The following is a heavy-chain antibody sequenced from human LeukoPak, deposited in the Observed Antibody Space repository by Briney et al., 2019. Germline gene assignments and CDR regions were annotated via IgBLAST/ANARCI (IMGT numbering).Heavy chain of an antibody. D-gene: IGHD6-13*01. V-gene: IGHV4-34*01. J-gene: IGHJ5*02. Sequence: PSETLSLTCAVYGGSFSGYYWSWIRQPPGKGLEWIGEINHSGSTNYNPSLKSRVTISVDTSKNQFSLKLSSVTAADTAVYYCARVWAAAGHNWFDPWGQGTLVTVSS. CDR2: INHSGST. CDR1: GGSFSGYY. CDR3: ARVWAAAGHNWFDP.